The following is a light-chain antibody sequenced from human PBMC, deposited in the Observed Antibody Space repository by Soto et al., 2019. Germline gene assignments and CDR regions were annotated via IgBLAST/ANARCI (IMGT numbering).Light chain of an antibody. CDR3: QQSYSTTT. CDR1: QSISSY. Sequence: DIQMTQSPSSLSASVGDRVTITCRASQSISSYLNWYQQKPGKAPKLLIYTASSLQSGVPSRFSGSGSWTDFTLTISSLQPEDFATYYCQQSYSTTTFGGGTKVEIK. J-gene: IGKJ4*01. CDR2: TAS. V-gene: IGKV1-39*01.